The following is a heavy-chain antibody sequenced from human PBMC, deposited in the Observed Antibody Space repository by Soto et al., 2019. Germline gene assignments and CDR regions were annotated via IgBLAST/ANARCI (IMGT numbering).Heavy chain of an antibody. CDR3: AREDRDRETGLVPDDIDGMDV. V-gene: IGHV1-69*08. D-gene: IGHD2-2*01. CDR1: GGPFSRYS. J-gene: IGHJ6*02. CDR2: IIPIFGIS. Sequence: QVQLVQSGAEVKKPGSSVKVSCKASGGPFSRYSITWLRQAPGHGLEWIGRIIPIFGISRYAQKFQGRVTITADATTSPAYMELSSLRSDDTAVYYCAREDRDRETGLVPDDIDGMDVWGQGNTVTVSS.